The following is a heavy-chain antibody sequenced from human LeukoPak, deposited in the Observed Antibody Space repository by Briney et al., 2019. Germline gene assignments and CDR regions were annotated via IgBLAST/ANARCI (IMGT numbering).Heavy chain of an antibody. CDR2: IYYSGST. D-gene: IGHD3-22*01. CDR1: GFTFSDYY. V-gene: IGHV4-39*01. J-gene: IGHJ4*02. CDR3: ARHCYYDSSGYSLMFDY. Sequence: PGGSLRLSCAASGFTFSDYYMSWIRQPPGKGLEWIGSIYYSGSTYYNPSLKSRVTISVDTSKNQFSLKLSSVTAADAAVYYCARHCYYDSSGYSLMFDYWGQGTLVTVSS.